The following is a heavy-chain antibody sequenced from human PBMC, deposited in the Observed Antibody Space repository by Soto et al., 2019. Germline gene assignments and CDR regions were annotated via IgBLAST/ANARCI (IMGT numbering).Heavy chain of an antibody. CDR2: IYPSDSDT. V-gene: IGHV5-51*01. D-gene: IGHD3-3*01. CDR3: ARGGVSTRTFDY. J-gene: IGHJ4*02. CDR1: GYNFAGYW. Sequence: LGESLKISCNGSGYNFAGYWIAWVRQMPGKGLELMGIIYPSDSDTRYRPSFQGQVTISADKSISSAYLQWSSLRASDTAMYYCARGGVSTRTFDYWGQGTQVTVYS.